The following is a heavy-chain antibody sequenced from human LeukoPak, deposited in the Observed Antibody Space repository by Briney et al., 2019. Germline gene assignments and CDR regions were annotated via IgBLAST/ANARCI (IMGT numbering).Heavy chain of an antibody. V-gene: IGHV1-18*01. CDR3: AREGEKADYDILTGYWPRWFDP. CDR2: ISAYNGNT. Sequence: ASVKVSCKASGYTFTSYGISWVRQAPGQGLEWMGWISAYNGNTNYAQKLQGRVTMTTDTSTSTAYMELRSLRSDDTAVYYCAREGEKADYDILTGYWPRWFDPWGQGTLVTVSS. CDR1: GYTFTSYG. D-gene: IGHD3-9*01. J-gene: IGHJ5*02.